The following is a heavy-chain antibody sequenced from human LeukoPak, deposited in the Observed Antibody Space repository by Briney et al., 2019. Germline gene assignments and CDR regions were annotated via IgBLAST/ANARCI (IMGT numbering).Heavy chain of an antibody. CDR2: IQYSGTT. D-gene: IGHD6-13*01. Sequence: SETLSLTCTVSSGSIIGYYWAWIRQPPGKGLEWIGYIQYSGTTEYNPSLASRATISVDTAKDQFSLNLRCVTAADTAVYYCARDRAAGTLDFWGQGTLVTVSS. CDR1: SGSIIGYY. CDR3: ARDRAAGTLDF. J-gene: IGHJ4*02. V-gene: IGHV4-59*01.